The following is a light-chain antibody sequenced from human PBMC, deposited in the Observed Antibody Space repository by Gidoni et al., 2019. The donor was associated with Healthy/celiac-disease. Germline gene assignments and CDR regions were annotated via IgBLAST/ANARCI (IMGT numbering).Light chain of an antibody. V-gene: IGKV3-11*01. J-gene: IGKJ2*01. Sequence: EIVLTQSPATLSLSPGERATLSCRASQSVSIYLAWYQQKHGQAPRLLIYDASNRATGIPARFSGSGSGTDFTLTISSLEPEDFAVYYCQQRSNWYTFGQGTKLEIK. CDR3: QQRSNWYT. CDR1: QSVSIY. CDR2: DAS.